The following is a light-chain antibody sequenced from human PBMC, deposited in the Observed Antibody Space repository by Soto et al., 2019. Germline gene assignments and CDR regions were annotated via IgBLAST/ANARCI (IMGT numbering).Light chain of an antibody. CDR1: QGISSS. V-gene: IGKV1-9*01. J-gene: IGKJ4*01. Sequence: DIHLTQFPSLLSAPVGDRVTITCRASQGISSSLAWYQQKPGKAPQLLIYAASTLQSGVPSRFSGSGSGTEFTLTISSLQPEDFASYYCQQLNSYPLTFGGGTKVEIK. CDR3: QQLNSYPLT. CDR2: AAS.